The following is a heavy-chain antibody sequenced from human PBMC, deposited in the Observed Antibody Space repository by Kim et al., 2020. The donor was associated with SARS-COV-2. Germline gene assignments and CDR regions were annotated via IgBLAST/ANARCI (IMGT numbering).Heavy chain of an antibody. D-gene: IGHD6-19*01. V-gene: IGHV4-39*07. CDR3: AREAAVAGT. CDR2: GCT. Sequence: GCTYYNPSLKSRVTISVDTSKNQFSLKLSSVTAADTAVYYCAREAAVAGTWGQGTLVTVSS. J-gene: IGHJ4*02.